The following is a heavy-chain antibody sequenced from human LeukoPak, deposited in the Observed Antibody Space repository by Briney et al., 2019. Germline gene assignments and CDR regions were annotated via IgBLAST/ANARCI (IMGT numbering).Heavy chain of an antibody. Sequence: SETLSLTCTVSGGSISGYYWSWFRQPAGKGLEWIGRVYTSGTINYNPSLKSRVTMSIDTSKNQFSLKLTSVTAADTAVYYCARGFGHPWGQRTLVTVSS. V-gene: IGHV4-4*07. D-gene: IGHD3-10*01. CDR1: GGSISGYY. J-gene: IGHJ5*02. CDR3: ARGFGHP. CDR2: VYTSGTI.